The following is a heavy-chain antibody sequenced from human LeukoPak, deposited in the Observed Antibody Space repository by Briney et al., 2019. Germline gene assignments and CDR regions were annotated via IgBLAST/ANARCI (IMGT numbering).Heavy chain of an antibody. CDR1: GFSLSTSGVG. CDR2: IYWDDDK. J-gene: IGHJ5*02. CDR3: AHSFHYDYVWGSYRFLNWFDP. V-gene: IGHV2-5*02. D-gene: IGHD3-16*02. Sequence: GSGPTLVKPTQTLTLTCTFSGFSLSTSGVGVGWIRQPSGKALEWLALIYWDDDKRYSPSLKSRLTITKDTSKNQVVLTMTNMDPVDTATYYCAHSFHYDYVWGSYRFLNWFDPWGQGTLVTVSS.